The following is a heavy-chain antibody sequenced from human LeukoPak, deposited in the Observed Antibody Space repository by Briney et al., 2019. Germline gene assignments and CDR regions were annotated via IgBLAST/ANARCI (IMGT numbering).Heavy chain of an antibody. CDR1: GGSISSGSYY. J-gene: IGHJ5*02. D-gene: IGHD1-1*01. CDR2: IYTSGST. Sequence: SETLSLTCTVSGGSISSGSYYWSWIRQPAGKGLEWIGRIYTSGSTNYNPSLKSRVTISVDTSKNQFSLKLSSVTAADTAVYYRARAFRWNDGWFDPWGQGTLVTVSS. CDR3: ARAFRWNDGWFDP. V-gene: IGHV4-61*02.